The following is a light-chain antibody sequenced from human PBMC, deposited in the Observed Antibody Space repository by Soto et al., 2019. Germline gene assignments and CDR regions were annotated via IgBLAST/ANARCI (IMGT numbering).Light chain of an antibody. CDR1: QSINSY. Sequence: DIQMTQSPSSQSASVGDRVTITCRASQSINSYLNWYQQKPGKAPKLLIYAASSLQSGVPSRFSGSGSETDFTHTINSLQPDDFATYYCQQSFSTPRTFGQGTRVDI. CDR2: AAS. J-gene: IGKJ1*01. CDR3: QQSFSTPRT. V-gene: IGKV1-39*01.